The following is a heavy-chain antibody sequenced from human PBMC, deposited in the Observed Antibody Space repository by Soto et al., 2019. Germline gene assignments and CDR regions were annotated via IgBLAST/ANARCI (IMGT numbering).Heavy chain of an antibody. V-gene: IGHV1-69*02. CDR2: IIPILGIT. J-gene: IGHJ4*02. CDR1: GGTFSSYT. D-gene: IGHD6-13*01. CDR3: ARAPSWYNFDY. Sequence: SVKVSCKASGGTFSSYTISWVRQAPGQGLEWMVRIIPILGITNYAQKFQGRVTITRDKSASTAYMELSSLRSEDTAVYYCARAPSWYNFDYWGQGTLVTVSS.